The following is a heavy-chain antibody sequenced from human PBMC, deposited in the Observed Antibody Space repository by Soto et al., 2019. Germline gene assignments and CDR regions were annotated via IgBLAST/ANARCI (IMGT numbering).Heavy chain of an antibody. J-gene: IGHJ4*02. CDR2: INPASGST. CDR3: ARALAAGDH. Sequence: QVQLVQSGAEVKKPGASVKVSCRTSGYTFTHYYIHWVRQAPGQGLEWLGIINPASGSTNYAQDFQGRVTLSMDRSTTTVYMELSGLRAEDTAIFYCARALAAGDHWGQGTLVTVSS. D-gene: IGHD6-13*01. V-gene: IGHV1-46*01. CDR1: GYTFTHYY.